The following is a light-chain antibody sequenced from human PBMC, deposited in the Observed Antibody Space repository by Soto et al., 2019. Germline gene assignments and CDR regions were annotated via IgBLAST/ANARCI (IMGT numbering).Light chain of an antibody. CDR3: HSYDVSLRGPA. Sequence: QSVLTQPPSLSGAPGQRITISCTGSRSNIGAGYDVHWYQHLPGTAPKVLIFDNSNRPSGVPDRFSGSKSGTSASLAITGLQAEDEAVYYCHSYDVSLRGPAFGGGTKVTVL. CDR2: DNS. V-gene: IGLV1-40*01. J-gene: IGLJ2*01. CDR1: RSNIGAGYD.